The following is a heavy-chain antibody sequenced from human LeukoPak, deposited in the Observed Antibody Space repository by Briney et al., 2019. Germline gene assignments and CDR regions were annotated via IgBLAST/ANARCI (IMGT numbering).Heavy chain of an antibody. Sequence: GGSLRLSCTSSGFAFHYFAMRRVGQPAGKGLEWVGFIRRRAYGGAAEYAASVKGRFIISRDDSKGIAYFQMNSLKTEDTAVYYCSRNGLVDFDYWGQESRVIVSP. CDR3: SRNGLVDFDY. D-gene: IGHD1-26*01. CDR2: IRRRAYGGAA. CDR1: GFAFHYFA. J-gene: IGHJ4*02. V-gene: IGHV3-49*04.